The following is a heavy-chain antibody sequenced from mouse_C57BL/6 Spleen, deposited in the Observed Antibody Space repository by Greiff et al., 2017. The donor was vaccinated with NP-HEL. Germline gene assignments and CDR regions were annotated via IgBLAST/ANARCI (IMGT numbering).Heavy chain of an antibody. CDR2: IYPGSGST. CDR3: ARFPYDYDGAWFAY. D-gene: IGHD2-4*01. J-gene: IGHJ3*01. V-gene: IGHV1-55*01. Sequence: VQLQQPGAELVKPGASVKMSCKASGYTFTSYWITWVKQRPGQGLEWIGDIYPGSGSTNYNEKFKSKATLTVDTSSSTAYMQLSSLTSEDSAVYYCARFPYDYDGAWFAYWGQGTLVTVSA. CDR1: GYTFTSYW.